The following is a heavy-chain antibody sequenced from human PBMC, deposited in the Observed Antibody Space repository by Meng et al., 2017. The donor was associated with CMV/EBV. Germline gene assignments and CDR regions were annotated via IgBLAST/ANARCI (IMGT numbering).Heavy chain of an antibody. Sequence: GGPLRLSCAASGFTVSTNYMSWVRQAPGKGLEWVSITYTDGTTYYADSVKGRFTISRDNSKNTLYLQMNSLRAEDTAVYYCAKSTVVNLGGFWGRGSLVTVSS. J-gene: IGHJ4*02. CDR1: GFTVSTNY. CDR2: TYTDGTT. V-gene: IGHV3-66*02. D-gene: IGHD4-23*01. CDR3: AKSTVVNLGGF.